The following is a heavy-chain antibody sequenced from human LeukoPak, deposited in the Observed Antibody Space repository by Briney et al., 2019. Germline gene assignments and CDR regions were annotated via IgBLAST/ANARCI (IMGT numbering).Heavy chain of an antibody. V-gene: IGHV5-51*01. J-gene: IGHJ4*02. Sequence: GESLKISFKGSGYSFTSYWIGWVRQMPGKGLEGMGIIYPGDSYTIYSPSFQGQVTISADKSTSTAYLQWSSLKASDTAMYYCARRYYDSSGYYYYWGQGTLVTVSS. CDR3: ARRYYDSSGYYYY. CDR1: GYSFTSYW. D-gene: IGHD3-22*01. CDR2: IYPGDSYT.